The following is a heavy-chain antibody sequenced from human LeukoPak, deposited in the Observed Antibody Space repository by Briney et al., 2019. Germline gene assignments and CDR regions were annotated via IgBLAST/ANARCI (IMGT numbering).Heavy chain of an antibody. V-gene: IGHV3-23*01. J-gene: IGHJ4*02. CDR2: ISGSGGST. CDR3: ANNRDYGDYSYFDY. Sequence: GGSLRLSCAASGFTVSSNYMSWVRQAPGKGLEWVSAISGSGGSTYYADSVKGRFTVSRDNSKNTLYLQMNSLRAEDTAVYYCANNRDYGDYSYFDYWGQGTLVTVSS. CDR1: GFTVSSNY. D-gene: IGHD4-17*01.